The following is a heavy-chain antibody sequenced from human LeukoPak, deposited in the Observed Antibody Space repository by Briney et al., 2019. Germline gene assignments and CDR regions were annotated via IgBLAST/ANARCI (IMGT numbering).Heavy chain of an antibody. V-gene: IGHV1-18*01. CDR2: ISAYNGNT. J-gene: IGHJ4*02. CDR3: ARVSPREIDY. D-gene: IGHD5-24*01. CDR1: GYTFTTYG. Sequence: ASVKVSCKASGYTFTTYGISWVRQAPGQALEWMGWISAYNGNTNYAHKFQGRVTMTRDTSISTAYMELSRLRSDDTAVYYCARVSPREIDYWGQGTLVTVSS.